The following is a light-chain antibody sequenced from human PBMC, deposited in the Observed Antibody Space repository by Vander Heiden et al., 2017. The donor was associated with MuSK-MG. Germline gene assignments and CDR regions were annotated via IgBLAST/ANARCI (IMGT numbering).Light chain of an antibody. CDR1: QSVSSN. CDR2: GAS. CDR3: QQYNNRPPWT. J-gene: IGKJ1*01. V-gene: IGKV3-15*01. Sequence: EIVMTQSPATLSVSPGERATLSCRASQSVSSNLAWYQQKPGQAPRLLIYGASTRATGIPARVSGSGSGTEFTLTISSLQSEDFAVYYCQQYNNRPPWTFGQGTKVEIK.